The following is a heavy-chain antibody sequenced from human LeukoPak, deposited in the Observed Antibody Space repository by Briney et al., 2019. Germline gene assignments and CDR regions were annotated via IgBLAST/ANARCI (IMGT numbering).Heavy chain of an antibody. V-gene: IGHV3-23*01. CDR2: IFGDGGGD. CDR3: AKQEGWDLGNYYADH. D-gene: IGHD1-26*01. CDR1: GFTFSSYA. Sequence: GGSLRLSCAASGFTFSSYAMSWVRQAPGKGLEWISTIFGDGGGDYYADSVRGRFTMSRDNSKNTLYLQVNSLGGDDTAVYYCAKQEGWDLGNYYADHWGRGTLVTVSS. J-gene: IGHJ5*02.